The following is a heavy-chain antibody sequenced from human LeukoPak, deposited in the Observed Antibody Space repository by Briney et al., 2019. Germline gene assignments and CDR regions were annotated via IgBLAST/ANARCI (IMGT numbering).Heavy chain of an antibody. D-gene: IGHD2-15*01. J-gene: IGHJ3*02. CDR3: ARHVVSYCSGGSCYSYAFDI. CDR2: IYYSGST. CDR1: GGSISSYY. V-gene: IGHV4-59*08. Sequence: PSETLSLTCTVSGGSISSYYWSWIRQPPGKGLEWIGYIYYSGSTNYYPSLKSRVTISVGTSKNQFSLKLSSVTAADTAVYYCARHVVSYCSGGSCYSYAFDIWGQGTMVTVSS.